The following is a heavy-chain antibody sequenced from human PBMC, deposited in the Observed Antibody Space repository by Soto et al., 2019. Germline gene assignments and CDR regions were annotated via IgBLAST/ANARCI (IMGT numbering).Heavy chain of an antibody. J-gene: IGHJ3*02. CDR3: ASNTYYDILTGYWDAFDI. CDR2: INPNSGGT. Sequence: GASVKVSCKASGYTFTSYGISWVRQAPGQGLEWMGWINPNSGGTNYAQKFQGRVTMTRDTSISTAYMELSRLRSDDTAVYYCASNTYYDILTGYWDAFDIWGQGTMVTVSS. D-gene: IGHD3-9*01. CDR1: GYTFTSYG. V-gene: IGHV1-2*02.